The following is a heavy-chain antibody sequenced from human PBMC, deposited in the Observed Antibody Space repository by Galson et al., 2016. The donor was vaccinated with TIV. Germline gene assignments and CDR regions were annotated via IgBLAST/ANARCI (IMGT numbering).Heavy chain of an antibody. Sequence: SVKVSCKASGYSFSTYDINWVRQAPGQGLEWMGWMNPNSGNTGYSQKFRGRVTMTRNTSESTAYMELSSLTSEDTAVYYCARSGDYGDYWGQGTLVTVSS. CDR1: GYSFSTYD. V-gene: IGHV1-8*01. J-gene: IGHJ4*02. CDR3: ARSGDYGDY. D-gene: IGHD4-17*01. CDR2: MNPNSGNT.